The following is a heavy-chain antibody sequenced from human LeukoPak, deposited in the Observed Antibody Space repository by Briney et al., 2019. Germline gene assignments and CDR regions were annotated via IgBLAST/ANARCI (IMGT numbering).Heavy chain of an antibody. V-gene: IGHV3-30*18. Sequence: GRSLRLSCAASGFTFSSYGMHWVRQAPGKGLEWVAVISYDGSNKYYADSVKGRFTISRDNSKNTLYLQMNSLRAEDTAVYYCAKPPVYCSSTSCYFYWGQGTLVTVSS. CDR3: AKPPVYCSSTSCYFY. CDR1: GFTFSSYG. J-gene: IGHJ4*02. CDR2: ISYDGSNK. D-gene: IGHD2-2*01.